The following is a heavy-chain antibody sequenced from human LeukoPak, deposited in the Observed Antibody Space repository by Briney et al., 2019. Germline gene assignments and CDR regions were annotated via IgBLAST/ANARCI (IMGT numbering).Heavy chain of an antibody. CDR2: ISSSGSTI. CDR1: GFTFSSYE. D-gene: IGHD3-10*02. CDR3: TELGINKIGGV. Sequence: GGSLRLSCAASGFTFSSYEMNWVCQAPGKGLEWVSYISSSGSTIYYADSVKGRFTISRDNAKNSLYLQMNSLRAEDTAVYYCTELGINKIGGVWGKGTTVTISS. V-gene: IGHV3-48*03. J-gene: IGHJ6*04.